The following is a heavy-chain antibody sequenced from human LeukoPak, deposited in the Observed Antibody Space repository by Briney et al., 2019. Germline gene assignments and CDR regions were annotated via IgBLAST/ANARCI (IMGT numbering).Heavy chain of an antibody. J-gene: IGHJ4*02. CDR2: IWYDGSNK. Sequence: GRSLRLSCAASGFTFGSYGMHWVRQAPGKGLEWVAVIWYDGSNKYYADSVKGRFTISRDNSKNTLYLQMNSLRAEDTAVYYCARDKGVVVTAIGYFDYWGQGTLVTVSS. CDR1: GFTFGSYG. CDR3: ARDKGVVVTAIGYFDY. D-gene: IGHD2-21*02. V-gene: IGHV3-33*01.